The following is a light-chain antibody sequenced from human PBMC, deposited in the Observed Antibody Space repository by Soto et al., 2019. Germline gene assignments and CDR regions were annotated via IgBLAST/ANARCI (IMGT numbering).Light chain of an antibody. J-gene: IGKJ1*01. CDR1: PGIRSY. CDR2: AAS. Sequence: IQLPESHSSMSASVAARSAITGRARPGIRSYLAWYPQNPGKAPKLLMYAASTLQSGVPSRFSGSGSGTDFTLTISSLQPEEFATYYCKQLNSYPQTVGQGTKVDIK. V-gene: IGKV1-9*01. CDR3: KQLNSYPQT.